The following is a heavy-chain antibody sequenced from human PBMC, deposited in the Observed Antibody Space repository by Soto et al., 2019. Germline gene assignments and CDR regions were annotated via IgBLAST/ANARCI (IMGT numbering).Heavy chain of an antibody. CDR1: GFPFSSYV. CDR2: ISGGGSNT. Sequence: EVQLLESGGGLVQRGGSLRLSCAASGFPFSSYVMAWVRQAPGKGLEWVSGISGGGSNTFYADSVKGRFTISRDNSKNTVLLQMNSLGAEDTAFYYCAKDSTKYSISLRGRYFDYWGQGIGVTVSS. CDR3: AKDSTKYSISLRGRYFDY. D-gene: IGHD2-8*01. J-gene: IGHJ4*02. V-gene: IGHV3-23*01.